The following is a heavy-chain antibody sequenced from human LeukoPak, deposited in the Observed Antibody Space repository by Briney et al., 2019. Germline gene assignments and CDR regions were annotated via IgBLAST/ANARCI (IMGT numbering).Heavy chain of an antibody. V-gene: IGHV3-23*01. Sequence: GGSLRLSCAASGFTFSSYAMSWVRQAPGKGLEWVSAISGSGGSTYYADSVKGRFTISRDNSKKTLYLQMNSLRAEDTAIYYCAKASTNWGKFYLDYWGQGTLVTVSS. CDR1: GFTFSSYA. D-gene: IGHD7-27*01. CDR2: ISGSGGST. J-gene: IGHJ4*02. CDR3: AKASTNWGKFYLDY.